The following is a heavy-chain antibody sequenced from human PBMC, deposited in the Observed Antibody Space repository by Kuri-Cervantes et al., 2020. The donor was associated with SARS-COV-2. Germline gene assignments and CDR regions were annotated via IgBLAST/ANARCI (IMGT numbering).Heavy chain of an antibody. CDR3: ARAFLRGGSDY. D-gene: IGHD1-26*01. V-gene: IGHV3-74*01. CDR1: GFTFSSYS. Sequence: LSLTCAASGFTFSSYSMNWVRQAPGKGLVWVSRTNTDGSSTSYADSVKGRFTVSRDNAKNTLYLQMNSLRAEDTAVYYCARAFLRGGSDYWGQGTLVTVSS. CDR2: TNTDGSST. J-gene: IGHJ4*02.